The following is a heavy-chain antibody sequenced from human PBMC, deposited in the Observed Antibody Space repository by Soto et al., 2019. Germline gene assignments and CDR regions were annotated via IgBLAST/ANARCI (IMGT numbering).Heavy chain of an antibody. V-gene: IGHV1-69*13. Sequence: SLNVSCKAAGGTFSSYAISWVRQAPGQGLEWMGGIIPIFGTANYAQKFQGRVTITADESTSTAYMELSSLRSEDTAVYYCARQPAYSNYYYYGMGVWGQGTTVTVSS. CDR2: IIPIFGTA. CDR3: ARQPAYSNYYYYGMGV. CDR1: GGTFSSYA. J-gene: IGHJ6*02. D-gene: IGHD4-4*01.